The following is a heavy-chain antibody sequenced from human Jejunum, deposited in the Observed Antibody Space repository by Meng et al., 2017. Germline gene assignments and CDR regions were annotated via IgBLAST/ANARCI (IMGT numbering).Heavy chain of an antibody. V-gene: IGHV6-1*01. CDR2: TNYRSKWYI. CDR3: AGGGLVRSTRGYFDY. D-gene: IGHD1-26*01. J-gene: IGHJ4*02. CDR1: GESVSSNSAG. Sequence: QIQLQQAGPGRVKPSKTLSLTVAISGESVSSNSAGWNWIRQSPSRGLEWLGRTNYRSKWYIDYAVSVKSRITINPDTSKNQFSLHLNSVTPEDTAVYYCAGGGLVRSTRGYFDYWGQGTLVTVSS.